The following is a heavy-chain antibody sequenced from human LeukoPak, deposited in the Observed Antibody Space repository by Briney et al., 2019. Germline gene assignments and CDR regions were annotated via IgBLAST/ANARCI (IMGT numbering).Heavy chain of an antibody. CDR1: GGSISSYY. CDR3: ARDLGYYFDY. Sequence: PSETLSLTCTVSGGSISSYYWSWIRQPPGKGLEWIGYIYYSGSTNYNPSLKSRVTISVDTSKNQFSLKLSSVTAADTAVYYCARDLGYYFDYWGQGTLVTVPS. CDR2: IYYSGST. V-gene: IGHV4-59*01. J-gene: IGHJ4*02.